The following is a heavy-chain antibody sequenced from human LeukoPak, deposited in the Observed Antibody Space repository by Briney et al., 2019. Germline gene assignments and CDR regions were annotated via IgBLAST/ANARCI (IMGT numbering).Heavy chain of an antibody. D-gene: IGHD3-10*01. J-gene: IGHJ4*02. V-gene: IGHV4-39*07. CDR1: GGSISSSSYY. CDR2: INHSGST. Sequence: PSETLSLTCTVPGGSISSSSYYWGWIRQPPGKGLEWIGEINHSGSTNYNPSLKSRVTISVDTSKNQFSLRLSSVTAADTAVYYCASITMVREGYWGQGTLVTVSS. CDR3: ASITMVREGY.